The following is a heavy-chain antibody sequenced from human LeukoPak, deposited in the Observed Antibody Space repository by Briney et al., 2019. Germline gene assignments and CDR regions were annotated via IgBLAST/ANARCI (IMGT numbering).Heavy chain of an antibody. CDR1: GFTFSSYA. J-gene: IGHJ4*02. Sequence: GGSLRLSCAASGFTFSSYAMTWVRQAPGKGLEWVSAISGSGGSPFYADSVKGRFTISRDNSKNTLYLQMNSLRAEDTAVYYCAKHGSGNDYWGQGTLVTVSS. V-gene: IGHV3-23*01. D-gene: IGHD3-10*01. CDR2: ISGSGGSP. CDR3: AKHGSGNDY.